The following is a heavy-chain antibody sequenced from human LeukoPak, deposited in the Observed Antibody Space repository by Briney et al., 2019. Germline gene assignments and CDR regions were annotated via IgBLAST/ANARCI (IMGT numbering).Heavy chain of an antibody. D-gene: IGHD4-17*01. CDR1: GGSFSGYY. CDR2: INQSGNT. Sequence: SETLSLTCAVYGGSFSGYYWSWIRQPPGKGLEWIGEINQSGNTNYNPSLKSRVTISGDTSKNQFSLKLPSVTAADTAVYYCARVYGDRLFDYWGQGTLVTVSS. J-gene: IGHJ4*02. V-gene: IGHV4-34*01. CDR3: ARVYGDRLFDY.